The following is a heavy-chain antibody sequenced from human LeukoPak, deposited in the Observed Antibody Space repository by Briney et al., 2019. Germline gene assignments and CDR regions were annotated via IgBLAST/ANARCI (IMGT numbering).Heavy chain of an antibody. CDR3: ARVRLGVGDAFDI. J-gene: IGHJ3*02. V-gene: IGHV4-59*01. Sequence: SETLSLTCTASSGSTSGYYWSWIRQPPGKGLEWIGYGYYSGSTSYSPSLKSRVTILVDTSKNQFSLKLTYVTPADTAVYYCARVRLGVGDAFDIWGQGTMVTVST. D-gene: IGHD3-10*01. CDR1: SGSTSGYY. CDR2: GYYSGST.